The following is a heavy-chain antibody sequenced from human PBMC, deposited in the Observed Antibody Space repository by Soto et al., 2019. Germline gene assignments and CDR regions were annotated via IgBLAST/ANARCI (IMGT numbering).Heavy chain of an antibody. J-gene: IGHJ4*02. CDR2: IYYSGST. D-gene: IGHD2-8*02. CDR1: GGSISSSSYY. V-gene: IGHV4-39*07. Sequence: PSETLSLTCTVSGGSISSSSYYWGWIRQPPGKGLEWIGSIYYSGSTNYNPSLKSRVTISVDTSKNQFSLKLTSVTAADTAVYYCARDKITGLFDYWGQGTLVTSPQ. CDR3: ARDKITGLFDY.